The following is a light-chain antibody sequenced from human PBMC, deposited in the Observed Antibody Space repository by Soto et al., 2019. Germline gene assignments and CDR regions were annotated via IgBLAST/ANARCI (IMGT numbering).Light chain of an antibody. V-gene: IGLV2-23*02. CDR1: SSDVGKYDL. CDR2: EVI. Sequence: LTQPASVSGSPGQSITISCTGTSSDVGKYDLVSWYQQYPGKGPKLMIYEVIKRPSGLSNRFSGSKSGNTASLTISGLQAEDEADYYCCAYAGSSTYVFGTGTKVTVL. J-gene: IGLJ1*01. CDR3: CAYAGSSTYV.